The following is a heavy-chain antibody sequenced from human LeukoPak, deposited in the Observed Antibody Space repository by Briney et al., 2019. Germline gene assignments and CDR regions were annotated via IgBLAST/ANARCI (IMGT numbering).Heavy chain of an antibody. CDR1: GFTFRNYG. J-gene: IGHJ6*03. V-gene: IGHV3-30*02. CDR2: IWSDGNNR. D-gene: IGHD2-8*02. Sequence: GGSLRLSCAASGFTFRNYGMHWVRQATGKGLEWVSFIWSDGNNRFYADSVKGRFTISRDNSRNMLYLQMDTLRAEDTALYYCAKDPGASVSGFYMDVWGKGTTVIVSS. CDR3: AKDPGASVSGFYMDV.